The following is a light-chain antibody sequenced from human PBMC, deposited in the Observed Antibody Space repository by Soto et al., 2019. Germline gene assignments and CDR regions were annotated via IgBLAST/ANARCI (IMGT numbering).Light chain of an antibody. CDR3: QQYGSAPYT. Sequence: EIVLTQSPGTLSLSPGERATLSCRASQSVSSSYLAWYQQKPGQAPRPLIYGASSRATGIPDRFSGSGSGTDLPLTISRLEPEDFAVYYGQQYGSAPYTLGQGTNLEIK. CDR2: GAS. CDR1: QSVSSSY. J-gene: IGKJ2*01. V-gene: IGKV3-20*01.